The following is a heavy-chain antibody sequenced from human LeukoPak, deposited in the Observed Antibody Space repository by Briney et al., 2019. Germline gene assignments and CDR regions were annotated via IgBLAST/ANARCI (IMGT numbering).Heavy chain of an antibody. J-gene: IGHJ3*02. Sequence: SETLSLTCTVSGGSISSSSYYWGWIRQPPGKGLEWIGSIYYSGSTYYNPSLKSRVTISVDTSKSQFSLKLSSVTAADTAVYYCARVELYSYGPHDAFDIWGQGTMVTVSS. D-gene: IGHD5-18*01. V-gene: IGHV4-39*07. CDR3: ARVELYSYGPHDAFDI. CDR2: IYYSGST. CDR1: GGSISSSSYY.